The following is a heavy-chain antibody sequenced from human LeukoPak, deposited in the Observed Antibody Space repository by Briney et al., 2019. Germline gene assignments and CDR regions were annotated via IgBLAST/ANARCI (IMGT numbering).Heavy chain of an antibody. CDR1: GFTFSDYN. CDR2: ITNSGTTI. V-gene: IGHV3-11*01. Sequence: PGGSLRLSCAASGFTFSDYNMNWVRQAPGKGLEWVSYITNSGTTIHYADSVKGRFTISRDNAKNSLYLQMNSLRAEDTAVYYCARSIGLTGGGVDVWGQGTMLIVSS. D-gene: IGHD2-8*02. J-gene: IGHJ3*01. CDR3: ARSIGLTGGGVDV.